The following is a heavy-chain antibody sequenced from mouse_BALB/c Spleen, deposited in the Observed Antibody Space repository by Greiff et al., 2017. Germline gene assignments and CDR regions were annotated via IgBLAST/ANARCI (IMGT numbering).Heavy chain of an antibody. CDR1: GFTFSSFG. D-gene: IGHD2-3*01. J-gene: IGHJ2*01. CDR2: ISSGSSTI. V-gene: IGHV5-17*02. Sequence: EVQLVESGGGLVQPGGSRKLSCAASGFTFSSFGMHWVRHAPEKGLEWVAYISSGSSTIYYADTVKGRFTISRDNPKNTLFLQMTSLRSEDTAMYYCARSYDGYYLYYFDYWGQGTTLTVSS. CDR3: ARSYDGYYLYYFDY.